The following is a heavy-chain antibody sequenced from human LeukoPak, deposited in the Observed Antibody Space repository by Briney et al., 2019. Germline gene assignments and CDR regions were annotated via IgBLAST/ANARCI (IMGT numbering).Heavy chain of an antibody. CDR1: GFTFSSYG. D-gene: IGHD2-2*01. J-gene: IGHJ4*02. Sequence: PGRSLRLSCAASGFTFSSYGMHWVRQAPGKGLEWVAVISYDGSNKYYADSVKGRFTISRDNSKNTLYLQMNSLRAEDTAVYYCAKDRSRVVPAAMFPDYWGQGTLVTVSS. CDR2: ISYDGSNK. CDR3: AKDRSRVVPAAMFPDY. V-gene: IGHV3-30*18.